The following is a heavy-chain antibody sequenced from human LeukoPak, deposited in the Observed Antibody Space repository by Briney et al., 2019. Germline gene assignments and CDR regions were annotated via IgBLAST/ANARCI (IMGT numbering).Heavy chain of an antibody. CDR1: GFTFSSYE. D-gene: IGHD3-3*01. CDR2: ISSSGSTI. Sequence: GGSLRLSCAASGFTFSSYEMNWVGQAPGRGREGVSYISSSGSTIYYADSVKGRSTISRDNAKNSLYLQMNSLRAEDTAVYYCARGRRFLEWLFHWGQGTLVTVSS. V-gene: IGHV3-48*03. CDR3: ARGRRFLEWLFH. J-gene: IGHJ4*02.